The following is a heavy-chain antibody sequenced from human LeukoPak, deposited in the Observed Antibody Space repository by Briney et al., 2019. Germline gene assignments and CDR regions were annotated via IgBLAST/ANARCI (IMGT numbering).Heavy chain of an antibody. Sequence: SETLSLTCAVYGGSFSGYYWSWIRQPPGKGLEWIGYIYYSGSTNYNPSLKSRVTISVDTSKNQFSLKLSSVTAADTAVYYCARGLDAVNPVPSYYYMDVWGKGTTVTVSS. J-gene: IGHJ6*03. CDR2: IYYSGST. V-gene: IGHV4-59*01. CDR3: ARGLDAVNPVPSYYYMDV. D-gene: IGHD5/OR15-5a*01. CDR1: GGSFSGYY.